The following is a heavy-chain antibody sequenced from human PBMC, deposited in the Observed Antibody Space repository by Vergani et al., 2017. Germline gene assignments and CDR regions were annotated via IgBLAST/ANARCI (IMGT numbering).Heavy chain of an antibody. D-gene: IGHD5-12*01. CDR3: ATDYSGYDYFDN. J-gene: IGHJ4*02. CDR2: INHSGST. Sequence: QVQLQQWGAGLLKPSETLSLTCAVYGGSFSGYYWSWIRQPPGKGLEWIGEINHSGSTNYNPSLKSRVTISVDTSKNQFSLKLSSVTAADTAVYYCATDYSGYDYFDNWGQGTLVTVSS. CDR1: GGSFSGYY. V-gene: IGHV4-34*01.